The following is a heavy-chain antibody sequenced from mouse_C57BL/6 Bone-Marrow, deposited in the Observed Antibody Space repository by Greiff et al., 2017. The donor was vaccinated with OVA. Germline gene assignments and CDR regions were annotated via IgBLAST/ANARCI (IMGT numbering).Heavy chain of an antibody. V-gene: IGHV3-6*01. CDR3: AREEVITTVVDY. CDR1: GYSITSGYY. J-gene: IGHJ2*01. CDR2: ISYDGSN. D-gene: IGHD1-1*01. Sequence: EVQLQQSGPGLVKPSQSLSLTCSVTGYSITSGYYWNWIRQFPGNKLEWLGYISYDGSNNYNPSLKNRISITRDTSKNQFFLKLNSVTTEDTATYYCAREEVITTVVDYWGQGTTLTVSS.